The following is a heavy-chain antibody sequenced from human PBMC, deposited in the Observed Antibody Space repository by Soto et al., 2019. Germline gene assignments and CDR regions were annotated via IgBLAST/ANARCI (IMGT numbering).Heavy chain of an antibody. D-gene: IGHD5-12*01. CDR3: ARSYIAATSLAFDI. J-gene: IGHJ3*02. Sequence: QVQLVQSGADMREPGASVKLSCKTSGYTFTTYYIHWVRQAPGQGLEWMGVVNPSGGTTDYAQKFQGRVTMSRDTSTSTVYMELSSLRSEDTAVYYCARSYIAATSLAFDIWGQGTLVTVSS. CDR2: VNPSGGTT. CDR1: GYTFTTYY. V-gene: IGHV1-46*03.